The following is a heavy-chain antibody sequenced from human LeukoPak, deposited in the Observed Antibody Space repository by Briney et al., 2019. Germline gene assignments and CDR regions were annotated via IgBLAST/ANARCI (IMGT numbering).Heavy chain of an antibody. J-gene: IGHJ3*02. CDR1: GDSISGYY. CDR2: IYYNGNT. V-gene: IGHV4-59*08. D-gene: IGHD1-26*01. Sequence: SETLSLTCTVSGDSISGYYWSWIRQPPGRGLEWIGHIYYNGNTNYNASLKGRVAISVDTPKNQFSLKVTSLTAADTAVYYCARPNSGTYPYDAFDIWGQGTMITVS. CDR3: ARPNSGTYPYDAFDI.